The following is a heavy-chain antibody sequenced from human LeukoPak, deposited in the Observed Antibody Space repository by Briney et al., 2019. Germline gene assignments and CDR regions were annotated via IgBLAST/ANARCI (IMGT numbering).Heavy chain of an antibody. CDR2: VYPGDSDT. V-gene: IGHV5-51*01. D-gene: IGHD3-10*01. CDR1: GYSFTSYW. J-gene: IGHJ4*02. Sequence: GESLKISCKGSGYSFTSYWIGWVRQMPGKGLEWMGIVYPGDSDTRYSPSFQGQVTISADKSISTAYLQWSSLKASDTTMHYCASVLRFGELFPFDYWGQGTLVTVSS. CDR3: ASVLRFGELFPFDY.